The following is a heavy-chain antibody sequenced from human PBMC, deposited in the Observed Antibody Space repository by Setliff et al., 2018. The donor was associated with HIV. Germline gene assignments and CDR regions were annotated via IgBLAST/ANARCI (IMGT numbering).Heavy chain of an antibody. CDR3: ARGSDCDATTCGDYYYMDV. V-gene: IGHV4-34*01. D-gene: IGHD2-2*01. CDR1: GGSFSAYH. J-gene: IGHJ6*03. CDR2: ISHSGST. Sequence: SETLSLTCAVYGGSFSAYHWTWIRQPPGRGLEWIGEISHSGSTNYNPSLKSRVTLSIDTSKNQFSLKLTSVTAADTAVYYCARGSDCDATTCGDYYYMDVWGKGTTVTVSS.